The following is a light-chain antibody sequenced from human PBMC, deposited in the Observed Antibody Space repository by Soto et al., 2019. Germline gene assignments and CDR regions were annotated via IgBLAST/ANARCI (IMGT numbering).Light chain of an antibody. J-gene: IGKJ2*01. CDR1: QSVSSSD. V-gene: IGKV3-20*01. CDR3: QQYGGSPLYT. CDR2: GAS. Sequence: EIVLTKSPGTLSLSPGDRATLSCRASQSVSSSDLAWYQQKPGQAPSLLIYGASTRAPGIPARFSGSGSGTDFTLTISRLEPEDFAVYYCQQYGGSPLYTFGPGTKLEIK.